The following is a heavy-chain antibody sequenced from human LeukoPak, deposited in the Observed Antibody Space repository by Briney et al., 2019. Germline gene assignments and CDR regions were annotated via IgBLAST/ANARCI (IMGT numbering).Heavy chain of an antibody. V-gene: IGHV4-4*07. D-gene: IGHD1-26*01. CDR2: IYASGKT. CDR3: ARSFSEKYYFES. J-gene: IGHJ4*02. Sequence: SETLSLTCTVSGGSISGYYWSWIRQPAGRGLEWIGRIYASGKTDYNPYTPSLKSRVAMSLDTSKNQVSLYLTSVTAADTAMYFCARSFSEKYYFESWGQGTLVTVSS. CDR1: GGSISGYY.